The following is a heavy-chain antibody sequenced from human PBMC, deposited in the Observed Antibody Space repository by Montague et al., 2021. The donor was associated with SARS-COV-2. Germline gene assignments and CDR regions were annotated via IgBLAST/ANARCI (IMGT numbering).Heavy chain of an antibody. CDR1: GYSISSGYY. V-gene: IGHV4-38-2*02. CDR2: IYHSGST. CDR3: ARERRYCSGGSCYSGWLDH. D-gene: IGHD2-15*01. J-gene: IGHJ5*02. Sequence: SETLSLTCTVSGYSISSGYYWGWIRQPPGKGLEWIGGIYHSGSTYYNPSLKSRVTISVDTSKNQFSLKLSSVTAADTAVYYCARERRYCSGGSCYSGWLDHWGQGTLVTVSS.